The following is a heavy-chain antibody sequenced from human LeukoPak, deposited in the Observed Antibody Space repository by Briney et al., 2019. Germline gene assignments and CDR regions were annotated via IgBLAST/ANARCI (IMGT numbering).Heavy chain of an antibody. J-gene: IGHJ4*02. V-gene: IGHV4-59*01. CDR2: IYYSGST. D-gene: IGHD1-1*01. Sequence: PSETLSLTCTVSGGSISSYYWSWIRQPPGKGLEWIGYIYYSGSTNYNPSLKSRVTISVDTSKNQLSLKLSSVTAADTAVYYCARVTDWNDFDYWGQGTPVTISS. CDR1: GGSISSYY. CDR3: ARVTDWNDFDY.